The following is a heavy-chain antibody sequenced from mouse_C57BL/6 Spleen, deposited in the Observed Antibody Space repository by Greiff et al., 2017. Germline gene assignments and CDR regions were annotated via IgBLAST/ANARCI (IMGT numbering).Heavy chain of an antibody. D-gene: IGHD2-4*01. CDR2: INYDGSST. V-gene: IGHV5-16*01. Sequence: EVMLVESEGGLVQPGSSMKLSCTASGFTFSDYYMAWVRQVPEKGLEWVANINYDGSSTYYLDSLKSRFIISRDNAKNILYLQMSSLKSEDTATYYCAREWDYDGYAMDYWGQGTSVTVSS. CDR1: GFTFSDYY. J-gene: IGHJ4*01. CDR3: AREWDYDGYAMDY.